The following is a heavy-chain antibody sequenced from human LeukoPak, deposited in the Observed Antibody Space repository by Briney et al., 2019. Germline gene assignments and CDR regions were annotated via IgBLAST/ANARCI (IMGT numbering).Heavy chain of an antibody. D-gene: IGHD2-2*01. CDR3: ASGGYRLLYYYYYMDV. Sequence: SESLSLTCAVYVWSFSGYYWSWIRQSPGKGLEWIGEINHSGSTNYNPSLKSRVTISVDTSKNQFSLKLNSVTAADTAVYYCASGGYRLLYYYYYMDVWGKGPTVTVSS. J-gene: IGHJ6*03. V-gene: IGHV4-34*01. CDR1: VWSFSGYY. CDR2: INHSGST.